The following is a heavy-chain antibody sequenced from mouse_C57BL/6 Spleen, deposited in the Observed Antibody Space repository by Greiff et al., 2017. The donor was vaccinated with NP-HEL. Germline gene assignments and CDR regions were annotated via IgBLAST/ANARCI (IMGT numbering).Heavy chain of an antibody. CDR1: GFTFSSYA. Sequence: VQLKESGEGLVKPGGSLKLSCAASGFTFSSYAMSWVRQTPEKRLEWVAYISSGGDYIYYADTVKGRFTISRDNARNTLYLQMSSLKSEDTAMYYCTRDRGTVVAKAMDYWGQGTSVTVSA. CDR2: ISSGGDYI. CDR3: TRDRGTVVAKAMDY. D-gene: IGHD1-1*01. J-gene: IGHJ4*01. V-gene: IGHV5-9-1*02.